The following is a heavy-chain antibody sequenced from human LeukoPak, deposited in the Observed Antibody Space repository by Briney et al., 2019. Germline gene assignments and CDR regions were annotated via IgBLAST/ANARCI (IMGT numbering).Heavy chain of an antibody. J-gene: IGHJ4*02. Sequence: PGGSLRLSCAASGFTFSSYGMHWVRQAPGKGLEWVAFIRYDGSNKYYADSVKGRFTISRDNSKNTLYLQMNSLRAEDTAVCYCAKDYVEMATIRAPDYWGQGTLVTVSS. CDR2: IRYDGSNK. V-gene: IGHV3-30*02. CDR3: AKDYVEMATIRAPDY. D-gene: IGHD5-24*01. CDR1: GFTFSSYG.